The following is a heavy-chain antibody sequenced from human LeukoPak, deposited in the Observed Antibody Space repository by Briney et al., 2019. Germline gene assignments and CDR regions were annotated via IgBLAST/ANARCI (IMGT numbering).Heavy chain of an antibody. J-gene: IGHJ5*02. CDR2: IIPIFGTA. V-gene: IGHV1-69*05. Sequence: SVKVSCKASGGTFSSYAISWVRQAPGQGLEWMGGIIPIFGTANYAQKFQGRVTITTDESTSTAYMELSSLRSEDTAVYYCAVGYCRSTSCFWFDPWGQGTLVTVSS. CDR3: AVGYCRSTSCFWFDP. D-gene: IGHD2-2*03. CDR1: GGTFSSYA.